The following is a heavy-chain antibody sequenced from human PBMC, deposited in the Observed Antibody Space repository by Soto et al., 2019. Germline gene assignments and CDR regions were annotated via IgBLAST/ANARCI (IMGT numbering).Heavy chain of an antibody. CDR3: AKDSASSWSEYFRY. CDR1: GFTFENHA. Sequence: SLRLSCAASGFTFENHAMHWVRQVPGKGLEWVAGIGWNSAKIGYADSLKGRFSISRDNAKSSLYLEMNGMRMEDTALYFCAKDSASSWSEYFRYWGGGTLVNVSS. J-gene: IGHJ1*01. D-gene: IGHD6-13*01. V-gene: IGHV3-9*01. CDR2: IGWNSAKI.